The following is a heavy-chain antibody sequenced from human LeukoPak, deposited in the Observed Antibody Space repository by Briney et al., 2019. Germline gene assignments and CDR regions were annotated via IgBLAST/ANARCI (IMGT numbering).Heavy chain of an antibody. V-gene: IGHV5-51*01. J-gene: IGHJ5*02. D-gene: IGHD6-6*01. CDR3: ARGDSSSSGTKNWFDP. CDR2: IYPGDSDT. CDR1: GYSFTTYW. Sequence: GESLKISCKGSGYSFTTYWIGWVRQMPGKGLEWMGIIYPGDSDTRYNPSFQGQVTISADKSISTAYLQWSSLKASDTAMYYCARGDSSSSGTKNWFDPWGQGTLVTVSS.